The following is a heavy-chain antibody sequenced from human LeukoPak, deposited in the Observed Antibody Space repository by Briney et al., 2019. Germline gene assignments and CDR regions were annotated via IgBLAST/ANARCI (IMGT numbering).Heavy chain of an antibody. CDR3: ARQGRGYGGNSDY. J-gene: IGHJ4*02. V-gene: IGHV4-59*08. CDR2: IYYSGST. D-gene: IGHD4-23*01. Sequence: IPSETLSLTCTVSGGSISSYYWTWIRQPPGKGLEWIGYIYYSGSTNYNPALKSRVTISVDTSKNKFSLKLSSVTAADTAVYYCARQGRGYGGNSDYWGQGTLVTVSS. CDR1: GGSISSYY.